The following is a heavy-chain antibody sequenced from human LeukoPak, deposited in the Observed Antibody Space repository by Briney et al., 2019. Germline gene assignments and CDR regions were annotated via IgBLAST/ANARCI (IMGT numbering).Heavy chain of an antibody. CDR1: EFSFETYW. J-gene: IGHJ6*03. Sequence: GGSLRLSCVALEFSFETYWMSWVRQAPGKGPEWVANINEDGSEKHYVGSVRGRFTISRDNADNSLHQQMNSLRPEDMAVYYCARGETMDVWGKGTTDTVSS. V-gene: IGHV3-7*01. D-gene: IGHD5-24*01. CDR2: INEDGSEK. CDR3: ARGETMDV.